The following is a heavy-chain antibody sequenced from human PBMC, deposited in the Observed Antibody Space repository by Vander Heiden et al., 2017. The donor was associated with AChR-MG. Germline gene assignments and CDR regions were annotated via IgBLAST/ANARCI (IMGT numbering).Heavy chain of an antibody. Sequence: QLQLQESGPGLVKPSEALSLTCTVPRGSISSSSYYWGWIRQPPGKGLGWIGGIYYSGRTYYNPSLKGRVTRSADTSKNQFSLKLSSVTAADTAGYYCARLPRGTGSLDYWGQGTLVTVSS. CDR3: ARLPRGTGSLDY. CDR2: IYYSGRT. CDR1: RGSISSSSYY. V-gene: IGHV4-39*01. J-gene: IGHJ4*02. D-gene: IGHD3-16*01.